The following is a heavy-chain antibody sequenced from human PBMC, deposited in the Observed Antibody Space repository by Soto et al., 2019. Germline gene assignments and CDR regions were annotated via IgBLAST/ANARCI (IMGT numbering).Heavy chain of an antibody. CDR3: ARLGTTGGLDL. V-gene: IGHV3-30*19. CDR1: GFRFKSFV. CDR2: TSYDGNTK. D-gene: IGHD3-16*01. Sequence: QLVESGGGVVQPGTSLRLSCAASGFRFKSFVMHWVRQVPGKGLQWVALTSYDGNTKYYGDSVQGRFIVSRDNSKNTLDLQMDSLTLEDTALYYCARLGTTGGLDLWGQGTLVSVSS. J-gene: IGHJ5*02.